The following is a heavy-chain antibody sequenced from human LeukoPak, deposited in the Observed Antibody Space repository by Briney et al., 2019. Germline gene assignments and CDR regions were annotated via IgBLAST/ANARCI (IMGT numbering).Heavy chain of an antibody. D-gene: IGHD6-19*01. CDR2: IYYSGST. V-gene: IGHV4-59*01. J-gene: IGHJ5*02. CDR1: GGSISSYY. CDR3: AREAIAVAGANWFDP. Sequence: SETLSLTCTVSGGSISSYYWSWIRQPPGKGLEWIGYIYYSGSTNYNPSLKSRVTISVDTSKNQFSLKLSSVTAADTAVYYCAREAIAVAGANWFDPWGQGTLVTVPS.